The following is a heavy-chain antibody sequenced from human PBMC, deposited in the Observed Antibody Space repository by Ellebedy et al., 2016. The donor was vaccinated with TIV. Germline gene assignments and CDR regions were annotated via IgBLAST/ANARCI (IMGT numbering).Heavy chain of an antibody. D-gene: IGHD6-13*01. Sequence: MPSETLSLTCIVSGGSTSSYYWSWIRQPPGQGLEWIGYIYHSGSTNYNPSLTSRVTILVDTSKNHFSLKRTSVTAADTAVYYCARMTYSGSWYEGWFDPWGQGTLVTVSS. V-gene: IGHV4-59*01. CDR2: IYHSGST. J-gene: IGHJ5*02. CDR1: GGSTSSYY. CDR3: ARMTYSGSWYEGWFDP.